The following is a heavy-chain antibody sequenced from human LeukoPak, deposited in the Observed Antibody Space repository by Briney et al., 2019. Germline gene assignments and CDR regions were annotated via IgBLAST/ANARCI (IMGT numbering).Heavy chain of an antibody. J-gene: IGHJ4*02. CDR2: IIPIFGTA. CDR1: GGTFSSYA. V-gene: IGHV1-69*06. D-gene: IGHD2-15*01. Sequence: SVKVSCKASGGTFSSYAISWVRQAPGQGLEWMGGIIPIFGTANYAQKFQGRVTITADKSTSTAYMELSSLRSEDTAVYYCARQRVVVAAMPGAPFDYWGQGTLVTVSS. CDR3: ARQRVVVAAMPGAPFDY.